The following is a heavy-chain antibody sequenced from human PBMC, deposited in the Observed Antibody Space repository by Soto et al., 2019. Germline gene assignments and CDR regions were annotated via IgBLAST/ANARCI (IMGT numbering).Heavy chain of an antibody. V-gene: IGHV4-34*01. J-gene: IGHJ4*02. D-gene: IGHD3-16*02. CDR3: ARGPPGLIWGSYRYSHPFDY. Sequence: SETLSLTCAVYGGSFSGYYWSWIRQPPGKGLEWIGEINHSGSTNYNPSLKSRVTISVDTSKNQFSLKLSSVTAADTAVYYCARGPPGLIWGSYRYSHPFDYWGQGTLVTVSS. CDR2: INHSGST. CDR1: GGSFSGYY.